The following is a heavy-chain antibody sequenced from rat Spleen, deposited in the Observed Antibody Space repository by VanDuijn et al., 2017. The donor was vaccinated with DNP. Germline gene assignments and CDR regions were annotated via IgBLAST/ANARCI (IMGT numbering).Heavy chain of an antibody. V-gene: IGHV2-32*01. CDR3: ARSLATVAPTGAMDA. Sequence: QVQLKESGPGLVQPSQTLSLTCTVSGFSLTNYHVDWVRQPPGKGLEWMGVIWKHGATRYNSVFKSRLSFSKATSKSQVFLKLSSLQTEDTAMYFCARSLATVAPTGAMDAWGQGTSVTVSS. J-gene: IGHJ4*01. CDR1: GFSLTNYH. D-gene: IGHD1-3*01. CDR2: IWKHGAT.